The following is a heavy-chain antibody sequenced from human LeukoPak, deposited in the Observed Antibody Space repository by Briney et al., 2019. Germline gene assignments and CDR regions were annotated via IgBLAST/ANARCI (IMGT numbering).Heavy chain of an antibody. Sequence: SETLSLTCTVSGGSISSYYWSWIRQPPGKGLEWIGYIYYSGSTNYNPSLKSRVTISVDTSKNQFSLKLRSVTAADTAVYYCARVSGYDWESFYDYWGQGTLVTVSS. J-gene: IGHJ4*02. CDR3: ARVSGYDWESFYDY. CDR2: IYYSGST. CDR1: GGSISSYY. V-gene: IGHV4-59*01. D-gene: IGHD5-12*01.